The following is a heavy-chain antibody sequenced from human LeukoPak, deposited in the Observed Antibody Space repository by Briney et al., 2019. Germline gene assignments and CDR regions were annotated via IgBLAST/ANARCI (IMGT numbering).Heavy chain of an antibody. CDR2: IYSGGST. Sequence: GGSLRPSCAASGFTVSSNYMSWVRQAPGKGLEWVSVIYSGGSTYYADSVKGRFTISRDNSKNTLYLQMNSLRAEDTAVYYCARDMLAAAYYYGMDVWGQGTTVTVSS. CDR3: ARDMLAAAYYYGMDV. J-gene: IGHJ6*02. CDR1: GFTVSSNY. V-gene: IGHV3-66*02. D-gene: IGHD6-13*01.